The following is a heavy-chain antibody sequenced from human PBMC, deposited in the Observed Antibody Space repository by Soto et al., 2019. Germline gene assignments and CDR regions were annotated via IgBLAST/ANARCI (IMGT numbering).Heavy chain of an antibody. Sequence: EVQLLESGGGLVQRGGSLRLSCAASKFTFSTYAMTWVRQAPGKGLAWVSDISGSGDNTYYADSVKGRFTISRDNSKRTLYLQMNSLRAGDTAVYYCARDMVHCTGTRCARYFEKWGRGTLVTVSS. V-gene: IGHV3-23*01. D-gene: IGHD1-1*01. CDR3: ARDMVHCTGTRCARYFEK. J-gene: IGHJ4*02. CDR1: KFTFSTYA. CDR2: ISGSGDNT.